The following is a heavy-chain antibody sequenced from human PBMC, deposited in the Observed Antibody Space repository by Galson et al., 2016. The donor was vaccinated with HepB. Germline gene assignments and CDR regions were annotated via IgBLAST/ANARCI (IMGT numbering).Heavy chain of an antibody. D-gene: IGHD1-26*01. CDR3: ARDPKGDRYFDL. CDR2: IYSGGNT. J-gene: IGHJ2*01. CDR1: GFTFSRYA. V-gene: IGHV3-53*01. Sequence: SLRLSCAASGFTFSRYAMSWVRQAPGKGLQWVSVIYSGGNTYYADFVKGRFTISRDSSKNTLYLQMNSLRAEDTAVYYCARDPKGDRYFDLWGRGTLVTVSS.